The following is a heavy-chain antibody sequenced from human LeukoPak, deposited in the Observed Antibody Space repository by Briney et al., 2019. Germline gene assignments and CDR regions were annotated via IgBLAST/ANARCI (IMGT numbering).Heavy chain of an antibody. CDR2: IWYDGSNK. CDR3: ARGSYCSGSYYDY. V-gene: IGHV3-33*01. D-gene: IGHD3-10*01. CDR1: GFTFSSYG. Sequence: GRSLRLSCAASGFTFSSYGMHWVRQAPGKGLEWVAVIWYDGSNKYYADSVKGRFTISRDNSKNTLYLQMNRLRAEDTAVYYCARGSYCSGSYYDYLGQGTMVTVSS. J-gene: IGHJ4*02.